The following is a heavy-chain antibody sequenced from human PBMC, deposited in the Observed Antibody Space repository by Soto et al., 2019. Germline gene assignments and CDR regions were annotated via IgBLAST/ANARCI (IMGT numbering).Heavy chain of an antibody. Sequence: GGSLRLSCAASXFTXXXYAMSWVRXXPGKGLEWVSAISGSGGSTYYADSVKGRFTISRDNSKNTLYLQMNSLRAEDTAVYYCAKDLSTSRFDWLLYFFFGYWGQGTLVTVSS. CDR1: XFTXXXYA. J-gene: IGHJ4*02. CDR2: ISGSGGST. V-gene: IGHV3-23*01. CDR3: AKDLSTSRFDWLLYFFFGY. D-gene: IGHD3-9*01.